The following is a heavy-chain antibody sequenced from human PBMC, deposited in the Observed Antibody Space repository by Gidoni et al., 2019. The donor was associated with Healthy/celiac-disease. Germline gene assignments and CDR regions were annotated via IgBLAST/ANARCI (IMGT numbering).Heavy chain of an antibody. D-gene: IGHD2-15*01. J-gene: IGHJ4*02. CDR3: ARSGNCSGGSCYSFKVTLGYYFDY. CDR2: INHSGST. V-gene: IGHV4-34*01. Sequence: QVQLQQWGAGLLKPSETLSLTCAVYGGSFSGYYWRWIRQPPGKGLEWIGEINHSGSTNYNPSLKSRVTISVDTSKNQFSLKLSSVTAADTAVYYCARSGNCSGGSCYSFKVTLGYYFDYWGQGTLVTVSS. CDR1: GGSFSGYY.